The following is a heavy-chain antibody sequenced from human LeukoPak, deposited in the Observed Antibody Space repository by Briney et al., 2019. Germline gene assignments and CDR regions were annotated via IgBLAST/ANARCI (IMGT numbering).Heavy chain of an antibody. J-gene: IGHJ4*02. Sequence: GGSLRLSCAVSGFTFSDYYMSWIRQAPGKGLEWVSYISSGGSTISHADSVKGRFTISRDNVENSLYLQMNSLRAEDTAVYYCARRATAGRCSDYWGQGTLVTVSS. D-gene: IGHD6-13*01. CDR1: GFTFSDYY. CDR2: ISSGGSTI. CDR3: ARRATAGRCSDY. V-gene: IGHV3-11*04.